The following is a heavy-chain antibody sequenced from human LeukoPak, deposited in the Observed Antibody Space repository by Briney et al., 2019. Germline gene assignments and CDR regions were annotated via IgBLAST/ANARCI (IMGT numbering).Heavy chain of an antibody. CDR2: IYYSGST. D-gene: IGHD3-22*01. CDR3: ARALDDSSGYMY. Sequence: SETLSLTCTVSGGSISSRSYYWGWIRQPPGKGLEWIGSIYYSGSTYYNPSLKSRVTISVDTSKNQFSLKLSSVTAADTAVYYCARALDDSSGYMYWGQGTLVTVSS. CDR1: GGSISSRSYY. V-gene: IGHV4-39*07. J-gene: IGHJ4*02.